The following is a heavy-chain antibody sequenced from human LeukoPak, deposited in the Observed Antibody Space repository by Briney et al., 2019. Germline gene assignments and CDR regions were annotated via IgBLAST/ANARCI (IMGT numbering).Heavy chain of an antibody. D-gene: IGHD5-18*01. J-gene: IGHJ4*02. CDR2: IYHSGST. Sequence: SETLSLTCAVSGYSISSGYYWGWIRQPPGKGLEWIGSIYHSGSTYYNPSLKSRVTISVDTSKNQFSLKLSSVTAADTAVYYCARGGYSYGFWRYYFDYWGQGTLVTVSS. CDR1: GYSISSGYY. V-gene: IGHV4-38-2*01. CDR3: ARGGYSYGFWRYYFDY.